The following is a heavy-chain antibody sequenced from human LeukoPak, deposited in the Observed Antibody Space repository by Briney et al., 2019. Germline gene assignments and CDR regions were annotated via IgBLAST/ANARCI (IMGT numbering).Heavy chain of an antibody. V-gene: IGHV3-74*01. CDR2: INSDGSDT. J-gene: IGHJ4*02. CDR1: GFTFSNFW. CDR3: VGGYDPHY. D-gene: IGHD2-15*01. Sequence: GGSLRLSCAASGFTFSNFWMHWVRQAPGKGLVWVSRINSDGSDTSYADSVKGRLTISRDNAKNTLYLQMNSLGAEDTAIYYCVGGYDPHYWGQGTLVTVSS.